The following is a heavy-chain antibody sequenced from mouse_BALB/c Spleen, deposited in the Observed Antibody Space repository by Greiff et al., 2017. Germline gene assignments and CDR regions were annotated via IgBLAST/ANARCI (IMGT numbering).Heavy chain of an antibody. CDR2: INPNNGGT. V-gene: IGHV1-18*01. Sequence: VQLQQSGPELVKPGASVKIPCKASGYTFTDYNMDWVKQSHGKSLEWIGDINPNNGGTIYNQKFKGKATLTVDKSSSTAYMELRSLTSEDTAVYCCARGPLFITTVVARYYAMDYWGQGTSVTVSS. CDR3: ARGPLFITTVVARYYAMDY. J-gene: IGHJ4*01. CDR1: GYTFTDYN. D-gene: IGHD1-1*01.